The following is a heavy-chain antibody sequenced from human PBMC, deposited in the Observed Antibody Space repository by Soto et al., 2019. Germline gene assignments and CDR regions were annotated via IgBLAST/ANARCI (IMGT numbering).Heavy chain of an antibody. V-gene: IGHV1-69*12. Sequence: QVQLVQSGAEVKKPGSSVKVSCKASGGTFSSHAISWVRQAPGQGLEWMGEIIPIFGTANYAQKFQGRVTITADESTSTAYMELSSLRYEDTAVYYCARDRGPSSGYYPYWFDPWGKGTLVTVSS. D-gene: IGHD3-22*01. CDR3: ARDRGPSSGYYPYWFDP. J-gene: IGHJ5*02. CDR2: IIPIFGTA. CDR1: GGTFSSHA.